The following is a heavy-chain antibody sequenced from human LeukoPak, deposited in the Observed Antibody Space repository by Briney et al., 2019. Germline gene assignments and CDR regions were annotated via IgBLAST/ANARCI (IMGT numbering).Heavy chain of an antibody. D-gene: IGHD5-24*01. J-gene: IGHJ4*02. V-gene: IGHV3-9*01. CDR2: ISWNSGSI. CDR3: AKDMSRNLNGYNG. Sequence: GGSLRLSCAASGFTFNDYAMHWVRQAPGKGLEWVSGISWNSGSIGYADSVKGRFTISRDNAKNSLYLQMNSLRAEDTALYYCAKDMSRNLNGYNGWGQGTLVTVSS. CDR1: GFTFNDYA.